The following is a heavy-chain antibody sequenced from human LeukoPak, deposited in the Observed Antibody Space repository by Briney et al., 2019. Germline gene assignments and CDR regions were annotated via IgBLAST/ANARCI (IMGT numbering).Heavy chain of an antibody. D-gene: IGHD3-3*01. CDR1: GFDVSNHY. Sequence: GGSLRLSCATSGFDVSNHYMSWVRQAPGKGLEWVAVISYDGTNKYYADSVKGRFTISRDNSKNTLYLQMNSLRAEDTAVYYCAKDRPLNYDFWSGYMDVWGKGTTVTVSS. J-gene: IGHJ6*03. CDR3: AKDRPLNYDFWSGYMDV. V-gene: IGHV3-30*18. CDR2: ISYDGTNK.